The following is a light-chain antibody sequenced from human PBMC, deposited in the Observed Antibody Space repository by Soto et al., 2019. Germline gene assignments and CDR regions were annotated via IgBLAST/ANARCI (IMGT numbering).Light chain of an antibody. V-gene: IGLV1-40*01. CDR1: SSNIGAGYA. CDR3: QSYDSSLSVV. J-gene: IGLJ3*02. CDR2: GNT. Sequence: QSVLTLPPSVSGAPGQRITISCTGSSSNIGAGYAVQWYQQLPGTAPKLLIYGNTNRPSGVPDRFSGSKSGTSASLAITGLQAEDEAFYYCQSYDSSLSVVFGGGTQLTVL.